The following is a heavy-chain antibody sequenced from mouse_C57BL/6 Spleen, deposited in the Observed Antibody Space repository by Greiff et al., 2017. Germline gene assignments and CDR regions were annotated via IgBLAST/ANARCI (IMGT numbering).Heavy chain of an antibody. D-gene: IGHD2-4*01. CDR2: ISSGSSTI. CDR3: ARDDYALYYAMDY. V-gene: IGHV5-17*01. J-gene: IGHJ4*01. Sequence: EVKLVESGGGLVKPGGSLKLSCAASGFTFSDYGMHWVRQAPEKGLEWVSYISSGSSTIYYADTVKGRFTISRDNAKNTLFLQMTSLRSEDTAMXYCARDDYALYYAMDYWGQGTSVTASS. CDR1: GFTFSDYG.